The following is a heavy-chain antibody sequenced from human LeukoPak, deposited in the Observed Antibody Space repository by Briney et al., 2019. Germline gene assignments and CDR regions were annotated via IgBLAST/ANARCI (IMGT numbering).Heavy chain of an antibody. Sequence: PGGSLRLSCAASGFTFNSYGMHWVRQAPGKGLEWVAVISYDGSNEYYTDSVKGRFTISRDDSKNTLYLHMNSLRAEDTAVYYCARRIRFLGPQRFDPWGQGTLVTVSS. J-gene: IGHJ5*02. CDR3: ARRIRFLGPQRFDP. V-gene: IGHV3-30*03. CDR2: ISYDGSNE. CDR1: GFTFNSYG. D-gene: IGHD3-3*01.